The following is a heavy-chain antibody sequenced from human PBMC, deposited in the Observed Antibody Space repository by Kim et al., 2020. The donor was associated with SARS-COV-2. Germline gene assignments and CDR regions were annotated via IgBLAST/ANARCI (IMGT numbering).Heavy chain of an antibody. CDR3: ASLGHYYDSSGYDAFDI. CDR1: GYTFTGYY. CDR2: INPNSGGT. D-gene: IGHD3-22*01. J-gene: IGHJ3*02. V-gene: IGHV1-2*02. Sequence: ASVKVSCKASGYTFTGYYMHWVRQAPGQGLEWMGWINPNSGGTNYAQKFQGRVTMTRDTSISTAYMELSRLRSDDTAVYYCASLGHYYDSSGYDAFDIWGQGTMVTVSS.